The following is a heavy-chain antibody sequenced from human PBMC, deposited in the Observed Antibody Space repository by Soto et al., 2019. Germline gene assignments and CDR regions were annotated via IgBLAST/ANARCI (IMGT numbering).Heavy chain of an antibody. CDR1: GGSISSYY. J-gene: IGHJ5*02. CDR3: ARDRRSYSWSLNWFDP. D-gene: IGHD1-26*01. Sequence: SETLSLTCTVSGGSISSYYWSWIRQPPGKGLEWIGYIYYSWSTNYNPSLESRVTISVDNSKNQFSLKVSSVTTAVTAVYYCARDRRSYSWSLNWFDPWGQGTLVTVPS. V-gene: IGHV4-59*01. CDR2: IYYSWST.